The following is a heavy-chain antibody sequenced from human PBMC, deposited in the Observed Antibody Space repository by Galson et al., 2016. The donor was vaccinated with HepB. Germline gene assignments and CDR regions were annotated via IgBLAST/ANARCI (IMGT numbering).Heavy chain of an antibody. CDR3: ARVDHGDYVGGGYFDY. CDR1: GFNFGTYG. CDR2: ISYEGRNT. J-gene: IGHJ4*02. V-gene: IGHV3-30*03. D-gene: IGHD4-17*01. Sequence: SLRLSCAASGFNFGTYGMHWVRQAPGKGQEWVALISYEGRNTFYGDFVEGRFSISRDNSRNTVYLQMNSLRPEDTAVYYCARVDHGDYVGGGYFDYWGQGTLVTVSS.